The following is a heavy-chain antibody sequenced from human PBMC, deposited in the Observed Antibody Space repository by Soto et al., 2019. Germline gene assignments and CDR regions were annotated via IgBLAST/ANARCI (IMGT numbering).Heavy chain of an antibody. CDR2: INPSGGST. D-gene: IGHD2-21*01. CDR1: GYTFTSYY. J-gene: IGHJ4*02. Sequence: ASVKVSCKASGYTFTSYYMHWVRQAPGQGLEWMGIINPSGGSTSYAQKFQGRVTMTRDTSTSTVYMELSSLRSEDTAVYYCARDHARPLVSSSGLFYYLRQGTLVTVSS. CDR3: ARDHARPLVSSSGLFYY. V-gene: IGHV1-46*01.